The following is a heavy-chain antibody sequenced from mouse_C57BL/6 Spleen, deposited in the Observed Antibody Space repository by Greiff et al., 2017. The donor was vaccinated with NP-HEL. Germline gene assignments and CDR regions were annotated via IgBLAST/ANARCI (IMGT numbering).Heavy chain of an antibody. CDR2: INPGSGGT. CDR3: RISEGDFEV. CDR1: GYAFTNYL. Sequence: VQLQQSGAELVRPGTSVKVSCKASGYAFTNYLIEWVKQRPGQGLEWIGVINPGSGGTNYNEKFKGKATLTADKSSSTAYMQLSSLTSEDSAVYFCRISEGDFEVWGTGTTVTVSS. J-gene: IGHJ1*03. V-gene: IGHV1-54*01.